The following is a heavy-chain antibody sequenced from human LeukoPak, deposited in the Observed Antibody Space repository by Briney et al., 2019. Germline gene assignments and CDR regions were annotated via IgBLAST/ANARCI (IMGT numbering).Heavy chain of an antibody. D-gene: IGHD6-13*01. CDR1: GYTFTSYD. J-gene: IGHJ5*02. CDR3: ARDRRGKTAGILNWFDP. Sequence: GASVKASCKASGYTFTSYDINWVRQATGQGLEWMGWMNPNSGNTGYAQKFQGRVTMTRSTSISTAYMELSSLRSEDTAVYYCARDRRGKTAGILNWFDPWGQGTLVTVSS. V-gene: IGHV1-8*01. CDR2: MNPNSGNT.